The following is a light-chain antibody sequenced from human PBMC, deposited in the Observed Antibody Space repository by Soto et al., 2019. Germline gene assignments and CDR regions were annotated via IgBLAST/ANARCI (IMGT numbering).Light chain of an antibody. CDR1: QSVSSW. V-gene: IGKV1-5*03. CDR2: KAS. J-gene: IGKJ1*01. Sequence: DIQMTQSPSTLSASVGDRVTITCRASQSVSSWLAWYQQKPGRAPKLLIYKASILQSGVPSRFSGSGSATEFTLTINSLQPDDFATYYCQQDGSYWTFGQGTKVEI. CDR3: QQDGSYWT.